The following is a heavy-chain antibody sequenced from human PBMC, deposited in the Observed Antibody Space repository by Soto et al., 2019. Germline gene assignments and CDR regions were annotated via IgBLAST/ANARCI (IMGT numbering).Heavy chain of an antibody. J-gene: IGHJ4*02. CDR3: ARRYGYSFDY. D-gene: IGHD1-1*01. CDR1: GGSISSYY. Sequence: QVQLQESGPGLVKPSETLSLTCTVSGGSISSYYWSWIRQPPGKGLEWIGYIYYSGSTNYNPSLKSRVTISVDTSKNQFSLKLSSVTAADTAVYDFARRYGYSFDYWGQGTLVTVSS. V-gene: IGHV4-59*08. CDR2: IYYSGST.